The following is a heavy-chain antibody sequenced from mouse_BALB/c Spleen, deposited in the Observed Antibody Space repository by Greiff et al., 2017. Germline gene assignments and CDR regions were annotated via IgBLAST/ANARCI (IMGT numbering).Heavy chain of an antibody. CDR2: IYPGDGDT. CDR3: ARPYGSLYAMDY. CDR1: GYAFSSYW. D-gene: IGHD1-1*01. V-gene: IGHV1-80*01. J-gene: IGHJ4*01. Sequence: QVQLQQSGAELVRPGSSVKISCKASGYAFSSYWMNWVKQRPGQGLEWIGQIYPGDGDTNYNGKFKGKATLTSDKSSSTAYMELSSLTSEDSAVYYCARPYGSLYAMDYWGQGTSVTVSS.